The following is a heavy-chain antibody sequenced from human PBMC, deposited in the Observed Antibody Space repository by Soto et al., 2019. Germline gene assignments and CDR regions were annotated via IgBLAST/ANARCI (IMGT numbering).Heavy chain of an antibody. J-gene: IGHJ6*02. Sequence: SVKVSCKASGGTFSSYAISWVRQAPGQGLEWMGGIIPIFGTANYAQKFQGRVTITADESTSTAYMELSSLRSEDTAVYYCARPTALEGIAARRGYYYYGMDVWGQGTTVTAP. CDR2: IIPIFGTA. D-gene: IGHD6-6*01. CDR1: GGTFSSYA. CDR3: ARPTALEGIAARRGYYYYGMDV. V-gene: IGHV1-69*13.